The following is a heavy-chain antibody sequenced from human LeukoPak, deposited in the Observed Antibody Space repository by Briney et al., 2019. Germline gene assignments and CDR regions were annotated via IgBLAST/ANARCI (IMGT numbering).Heavy chain of an antibody. J-gene: IGHJ4*02. Sequence: GGSLRLSCAASGFTFSSYAMSWVRQAPGKGLEWVSAISGSGGSTYYADSVKGRFTISRDNSKNTLYLQMNSLRAGDTAVYYCAKDSGYSGYYFDYWGQGTLVTVSS. V-gene: IGHV3-23*01. CDR3: AKDSGYSGYYFDY. D-gene: IGHD5-12*01. CDR2: ISGSGGST. CDR1: GFTFSSYA.